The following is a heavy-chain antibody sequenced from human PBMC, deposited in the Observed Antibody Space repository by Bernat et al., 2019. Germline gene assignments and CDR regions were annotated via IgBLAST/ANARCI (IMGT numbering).Heavy chain of an antibody. CDR2: IRSKANSYAT. D-gene: IGHD3-3*01. Sequence: VQLVESGGGVVQPGRSLRLSCAASGFTFSSYGMHWVRQAPGKGLEWVGRIRSKANSYATAYAASVKGRFTISRDDSKNTAYLQMNSLKTEDTAVYYCTRLDFWSGSSDYWGQGTLVTVSS. V-gene: IGHV3-73*01. CDR1: GFTFSSYG. CDR3: TRLDFWSGSSDY. J-gene: IGHJ4*02.